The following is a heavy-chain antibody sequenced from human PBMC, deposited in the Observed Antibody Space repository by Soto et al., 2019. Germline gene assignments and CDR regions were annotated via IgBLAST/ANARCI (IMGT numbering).Heavy chain of an antibody. D-gene: IGHD2-2*03. Sequence: EVPLVESGGDLVQPGGSLRLSCAASGFTFSRYWMHWVRQVPGKGPVWVSRLKNDGSGTYYADSVKGRLTMSRDNAKNTVYLQMNRLRAEDTAVDYCVRGDGEYDDGNCYLRRHWGQGTLVTVSS. V-gene: IGHV3-74*01. CDR3: VRGDGEYDDGNCYLRRH. CDR2: LKNDGSGT. CDR1: GFTFSRYW. J-gene: IGHJ4*02.